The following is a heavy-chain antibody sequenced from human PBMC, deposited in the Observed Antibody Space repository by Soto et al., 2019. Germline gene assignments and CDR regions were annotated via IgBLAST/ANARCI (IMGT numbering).Heavy chain of an antibody. D-gene: IGHD2-15*01. J-gene: IGHJ5*02. CDR3: SRDLGYCRSGTCYREWFDP. Sequence: QVQLVQSGAEVKKPGASVKVSCKASGYTFTTHGISWVRQVPGQGLEWMGWVRGDNGHTNYAQRLQGRVTMTTAPSTNTADMVLRSLRSGATAVYYCSRDLGYCRSGTCYREWFDPWGQGTLVTVSS. CDR2: VRGDNGHT. V-gene: IGHV1-18*01. CDR1: GYTFTTHG.